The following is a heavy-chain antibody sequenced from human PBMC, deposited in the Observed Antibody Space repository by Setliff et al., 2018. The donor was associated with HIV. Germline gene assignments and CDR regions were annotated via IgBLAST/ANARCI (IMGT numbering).Heavy chain of an antibody. D-gene: IGHD3-10*01. CDR2: IDSSGTT. V-gene: IGHV4-4*07. CDR3: ARDRHSSGLGSYGP. CDR1: GGSFGVYR. J-gene: IGHJ5*02. Sequence: KPSETLSLTCTISGGSFGVYRWSWIRQSAGRGLEWIGRIDSSGTTDYKPSLKGRVAISVDTSRNQFSLRVTSVTAADTAVYFCARDRHSSGLGSYGPWGPGILVTVSS.